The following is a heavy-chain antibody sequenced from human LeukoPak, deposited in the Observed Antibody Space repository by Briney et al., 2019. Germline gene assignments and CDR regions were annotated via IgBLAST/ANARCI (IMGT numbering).Heavy chain of an antibody. D-gene: IGHD1-7*01. CDR2: VYSSGRT. J-gene: IGHJ4*01. Sequence: SETLSLTCTVSGGSIRSSSYYWGWIRQPPGKGLEWIGSVYSSGRTYYNPSLTSRVTVSADTSKNQFSLKLSSVTAADTAVYYCTREIGGTTVHCWGHGMLVTVSS. V-gene: IGHV4-39*07. CDR1: GGSIRSSSYY. CDR3: TREIGGTTVHC.